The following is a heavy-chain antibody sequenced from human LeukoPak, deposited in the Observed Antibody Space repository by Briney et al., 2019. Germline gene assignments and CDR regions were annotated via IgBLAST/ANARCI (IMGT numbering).Heavy chain of an antibody. V-gene: IGHV5-51*01. CDR3: ATQGNIGVGTANDAFDI. CDR1: GYSFTSYW. Sequence: GESLKISCKGSGYSFTSYWIGWVRQMPGKGLEWMGITYPGDSDTRYSPSFQGQVTISADKSISTASLQWSSLKASDTAMYYCATQGNIGVGTANDAFDIWGQGTMVTVSS. D-gene: IGHD2/OR15-2a*01. J-gene: IGHJ3*02. CDR2: TYPGDSDT.